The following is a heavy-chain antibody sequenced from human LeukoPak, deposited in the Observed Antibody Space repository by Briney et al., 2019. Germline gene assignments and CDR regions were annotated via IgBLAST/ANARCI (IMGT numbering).Heavy chain of an antibody. J-gene: IGHJ4*02. CDR2: IKQDGSEK. CDR3: ARVPYCSSTSCYAIFDY. D-gene: IGHD2-2*01. CDR1: GFTFSSYW. Sequence: GGSLRLSCAASGFTFSSYWMSWVRQAPGKGLECVANIKQDGSEKYYVDSVKGRFTISRDNAKNSLYLQMNSLRAEDTAVYYCARVPYCSSTSCYAIFDYWGQGTLVTVSS. V-gene: IGHV3-7*05.